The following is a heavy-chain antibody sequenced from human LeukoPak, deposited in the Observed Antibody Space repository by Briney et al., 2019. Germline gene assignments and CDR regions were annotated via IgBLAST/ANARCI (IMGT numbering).Heavy chain of an antibody. CDR1: GGSISSSSYY. CDR3: ARNQVVAAINWFDP. Sequence: SETLSLTCTVSGGSISSSSYYWGWIRQPPGKGLEWIGSIYYSGSTYYNPSLKSRVTISVDTSKNQFSLKLSSVTAADTAVYYYARNQVVAAINWFDPWGQGTLVTVSS. V-gene: IGHV4-39*01. D-gene: IGHD2-15*01. J-gene: IGHJ5*02. CDR2: IYYSGST.